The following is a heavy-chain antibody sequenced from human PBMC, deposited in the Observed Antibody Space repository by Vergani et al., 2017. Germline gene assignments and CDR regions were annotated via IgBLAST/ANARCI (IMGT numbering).Heavy chain of an antibody. D-gene: IGHD1-26*01. Sequence: VQLVESGGGVVQPGRSLRLSCAASGFTFSSYEMNWVRQAPGKGLEWVSYISSSGSTIYYADSVKGRFTISRDNAKNSLYLQMNSLRAEDTAVYYCARVPYSGSYHGDYDYWGQGTLVTVSS. CDR1: GFTFSSYE. CDR2: ISSSGSTI. J-gene: IGHJ4*02. V-gene: IGHV3-48*03. CDR3: ARVPYSGSYHGDYDY.